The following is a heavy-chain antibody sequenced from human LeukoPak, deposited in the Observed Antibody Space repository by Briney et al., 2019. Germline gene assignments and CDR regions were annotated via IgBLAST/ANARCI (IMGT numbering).Heavy chain of an antibody. J-gene: IGHJ6*03. V-gene: IGHV3-48*03. CDR2: ISSSGSTI. CDR1: GFTFSSYE. Sequence: PGGSLRLSCEASGFTFSSYEMNWVRQAPGKGLEWVSYISSSGSTIYYADSVKGRFTISRDNAKNSLYLQMNSLRAEDTAVYYCARGLLPDYYDSSGYYQGVYYYYMDVWGKGTTVTISS. CDR3: ARGLLPDYYDSSGYYQGVYYYYMDV. D-gene: IGHD3-22*01.